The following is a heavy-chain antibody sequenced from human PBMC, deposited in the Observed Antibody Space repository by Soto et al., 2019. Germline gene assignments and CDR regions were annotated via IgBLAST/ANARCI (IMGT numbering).Heavy chain of an antibody. CDR2: IGTAGDT. CDR3: ARGSYRPYYDFWSGYYTYPWFDP. CDR1: GFTFSSYD. V-gene: IGHV3-13*01. D-gene: IGHD3-3*01. Sequence: GGSLRLSCAASGFTFSSYDMHWVRQATGKGLEWVSAIGTAGDTYYPGSVKGRFTISRENAKNSLYLQMNSLRAGDTAVYYCARGSYRPYYDFWSGYYTYPWFDPWGQGTLVTVS. J-gene: IGHJ5*02.